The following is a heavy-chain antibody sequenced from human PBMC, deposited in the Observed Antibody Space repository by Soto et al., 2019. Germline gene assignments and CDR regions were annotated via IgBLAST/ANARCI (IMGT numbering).Heavy chain of an antibody. V-gene: IGHV4-59*08. J-gene: IGHJ4*02. CDR2: IYYSGST. CDR3: ARQGQWLVLFDY. D-gene: IGHD6-19*01. CDR1: GGSISSYY. Sequence: SETLSLTCTVSGGSISSYYWSWIRQPPGKGLEWIGNIYYSGSTNYNPSLKSRVTISVDTSKNQFSLKLSSVTAADTAVYYCARQGQWLVLFDYWGQGTLVTVSS.